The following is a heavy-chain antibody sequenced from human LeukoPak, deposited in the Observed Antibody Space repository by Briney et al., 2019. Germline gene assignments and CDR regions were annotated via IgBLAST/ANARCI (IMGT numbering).Heavy chain of an antibody. D-gene: IGHD3-9*01. CDR1: GYTFTGYY. CDR2: TNPNSGGT. CDR3: ARAHYDILTGYGENWFDP. J-gene: IGHJ5*02. V-gene: IGHV1-2*02. Sequence: ASVKVSCKASGYTFTGYYMHWVRQAPGQGLEWMGWTNPNSGGTNYAQKFQGRVTMTRDTSISTAYMELSRLRSDDTAVYYCARAHYDILTGYGENWFDPWGQGTLVTVSS.